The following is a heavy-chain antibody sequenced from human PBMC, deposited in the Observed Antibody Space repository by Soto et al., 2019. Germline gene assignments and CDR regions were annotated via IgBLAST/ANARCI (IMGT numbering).Heavy chain of an antibody. D-gene: IGHD6-13*01. CDR2: ISGTGGST. Sequence: EMKLLESGGGLVQPGGSLRLSCVGSGFAFSFYAMTWVRQAPGKGLEWVSAISGTGGSTYYGDSVKARFTVSRDNSKNTLFLQMDSLRAEDTATYYCASTYSTNWYAGYWGLGTLVTVSP. CDR1: GFAFSFYA. J-gene: IGHJ4*02. CDR3: ASTYSTNWYAGY. V-gene: IGHV3-23*01.